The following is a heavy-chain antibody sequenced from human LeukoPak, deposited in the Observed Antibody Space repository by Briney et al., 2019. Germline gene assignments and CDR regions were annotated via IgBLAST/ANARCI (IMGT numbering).Heavy chain of an antibody. D-gene: IGHD3-10*01. CDR3: AKRGVTWYFDY. Sequence: SETLSLTCAVSGYSISSGYYWGWIRQPPGKGLEWIGSIYHSGSTYYNPSLKSRVTISVDTSKNQFSLKLSSVTAADTAVYYCAKRGVTWYFDYWGQGILSPSPQ. V-gene: IGHV4-38-2*01. J-gene: IGHJ4*01. CDR2: IYHSGST. CDR1: GYSISSGYY.